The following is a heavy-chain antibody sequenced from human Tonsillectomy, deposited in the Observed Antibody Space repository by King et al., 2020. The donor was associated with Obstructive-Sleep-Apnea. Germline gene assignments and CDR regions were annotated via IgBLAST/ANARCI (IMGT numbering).Heavy chain of an antibody. CDR3: AREGTVTGGRYFDL. V-gene: IGHV3-74*01. Sequence: EVQLVESGGGLVQPGGSLRLSCAASGFTFSSYWMHWVRQPPGKGLVWVSRISSDGSSKNYADSVKGRFTISRDNAKNTLFLQMYSQRAEDTAVWYCAREGTVTGGRYFDLWGRGTLVTVSS. D-gene: IGHD4-17*01. CDR2: ISSDGSSK. J-gene: IGHJ2*01. CDR1: GFTFSSYW.